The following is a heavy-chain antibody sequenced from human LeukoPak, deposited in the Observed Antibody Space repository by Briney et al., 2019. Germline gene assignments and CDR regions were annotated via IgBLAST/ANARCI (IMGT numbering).Heavy chain of an antibody. CDR3: ARDIVVVVAANTFDY. Sequence: ASVKVSCKASGCTFTGYYMHWVRQAPGQGLEWMGRINPNSGGTNYAQKFQGRVTMTRDTSISTAYMELSRLRSDDTAVYYCARDIVVVVAANTFDYWGQGTLVTVSS. J-gene: IGHJ4*02. CDR2: INPNSGGT. D-gene: IGHD2-15*01. CDR1: GCTFTGYY. V-gene: IGHV1-2*06.